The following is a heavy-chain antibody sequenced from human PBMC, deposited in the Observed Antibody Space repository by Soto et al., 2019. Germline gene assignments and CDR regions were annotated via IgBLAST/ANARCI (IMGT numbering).Heavy chain of an antibody. CDR1: GFTFSSYA. V-gene: IGHV3-23*01. CDR2: ISGSGGST. CDR3: AKGTYYGSGSFHLDY. D-gene: IGHD3-10*01. Sequence: GGSLRLSCAASGFTFSSYAISWVRQAPWKGLEWVSAISGSGGSTYYADSVKGRFTISRDNSKNTLYLQMNSLRAEDTAVYYCAKGTYYGSGSFHLDYWGQGTLVTVSS. J-gene: IGHJ4*02.